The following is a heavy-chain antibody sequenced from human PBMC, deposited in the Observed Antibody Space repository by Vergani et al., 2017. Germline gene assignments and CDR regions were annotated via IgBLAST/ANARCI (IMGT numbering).Heavy chain of an antibody. Sequence: QVQLVESGGGVVKPGRSLRLSCAASGFTFSSYGMPWVRQAPGKGLEWVAVIWYDGSNKYYADSVKGRFTSSRDNSKNTLYLQMNSLSAEATAVYYCARGRYSSGWSPFDYWGQGPLVTVSS. CDR3: ARGRYSSGWSPFDY. CDR2: IWYDGSNK. CDR1: GFTFSSYG. V-gene: IGHV3-33*01. D-gene: IGHD6-19*01. J-gene: IGHJ4*02.